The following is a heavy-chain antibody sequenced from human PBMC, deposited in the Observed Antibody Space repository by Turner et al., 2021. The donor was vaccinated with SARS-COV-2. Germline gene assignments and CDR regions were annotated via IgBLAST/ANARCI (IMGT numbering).Heavy chain of an antibody. V-gene: IGHV1-69*10. CDR3: AREGSSGEPHCSSTTCYPY. D-gene: IGHD2-2*01. J-gene: IGHJ4*02. CDR2: IIPILGKA. CDR1: GGTFSSYA. Sequence: QVQLVQSGAEVKKPGSSVKVSCKASGGTFSSYAISWVRQAPGQGLEWMGGIIPILGKANYAQKFQGRVTITADKSTSTAYMELSSLRSEDTAVYYCAREGSSGEPHCSSTTCYPYWGQGTLVTVSS.